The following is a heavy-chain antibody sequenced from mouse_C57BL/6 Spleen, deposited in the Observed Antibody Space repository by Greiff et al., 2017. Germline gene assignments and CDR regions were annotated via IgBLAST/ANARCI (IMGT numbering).Heavy chain of an antibody. V-gene: IGHV1-18*01. D-gene: IGHD2-5*01. J-gene: IGHJ3*01. Sequence: EVQLQQSGPELVKPGASVKIPCKASGYTFTDYNMDWVKQSHGKSLEWIGDINPNNGGTIYNQKFKGKATLTVDKSSSTAYMELRSLTSEDTAVYYCARGHRNYGPRFAYWGQGTLVTVSA. CDR3: ARGHRNYGPRFAY. CDR1: GYTFTDYN. CDR2: INPNNGGT.